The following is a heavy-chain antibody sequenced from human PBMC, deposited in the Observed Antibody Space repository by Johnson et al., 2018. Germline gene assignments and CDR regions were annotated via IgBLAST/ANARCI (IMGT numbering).Heavy chain of an antibody. D-gene: IGHD2-15*01. Sequence: VQLVQSGGGLVKPGGSLRLSCAASGFTFSNYNMNWVRQAPGKGLEWVSSISSSSNYIYYADSVKGRFTLSRDNAKNSLYLQMNSLRAEDTAIYYCARVWLGWELLHAFDIWGQGTMVTVSS. CDR1: GFTFSNYN. J-gene: IGHJ3*02. CDR3: ARVWLGWELLHAFDI. V-gene: IGHV3-21*01. CDR2: ISSSSNYI.